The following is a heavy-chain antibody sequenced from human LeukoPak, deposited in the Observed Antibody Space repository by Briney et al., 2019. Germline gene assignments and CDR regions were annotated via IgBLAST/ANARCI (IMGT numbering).Heavy chain of an antibody. D-gene: IGHD3-10*01. CDR2: IYYSGST. Sequence: IPSQTLSLTCTVSGGSISSGDYYWSWIRQPPGKGLEWIGYIYYSGSTYYNPSLKSRVTISLDTSKNQFSLRLTSVTAADTAVYYCARAIASSGSRLFDYWGQGALVTVSS. CDR1: GGSISSGDYY. V-gene: IGHV4-30-4*01. CDR3: ARAIASSGSRLFDY. J-gene: IGHJ4*02.